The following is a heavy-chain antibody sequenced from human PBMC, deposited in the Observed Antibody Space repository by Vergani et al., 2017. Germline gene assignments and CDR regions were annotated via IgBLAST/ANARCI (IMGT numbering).Heavy chain of an antibody. D-gene: IGHD6-19*01. Sequence: QLQLQESASGLVKPSATLSLTCSVSGASIRSSNYYWGWIRQPPGKGLEWIASIYYSGSTYYNPSLKSRVTISVDTSKNQFSLKLSSVTAADTAVYFCARHSTVEWLVKLGWIDPWGQGILVTVSS. CDR1: GASIRSSNYY. CDR2: IYYSGST. J-gene: IGHJ5*02. V-gene: IGHV4-39*01. CDR3: ARHSTVEWLVKLGWIDP.